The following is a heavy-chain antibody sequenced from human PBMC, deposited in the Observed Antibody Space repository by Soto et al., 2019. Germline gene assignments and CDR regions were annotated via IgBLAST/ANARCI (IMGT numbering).Heavy chain of an antibody. V-gene: IGHV1-69*01. J-gene: IGHJ4*02. D-gene: IGHD3-22*01. CDR2: IIPIFGTA. Sequence: QVQLVQSGAEVNKPGSSVKVSCKASGGTFSSYAISWVRHAPGQGLECMGGIIPIFGTANYAQKFQGRVTITADESTSTAYMELSSLRSEDKAVYYCARDSYDSSGYYPGGYFDYWGQGTLVTVSS. CDR3: ARDSYDSSGYYPGGYFDY. CDR1: GGTFSSYA.